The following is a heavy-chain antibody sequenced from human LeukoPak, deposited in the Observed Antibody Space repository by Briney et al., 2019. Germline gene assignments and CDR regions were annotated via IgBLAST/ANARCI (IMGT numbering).Heavy chain of an antibody. J-gene: IGHJ4*02. CDR2: IIPILGIA. CDR3: ARDSASGGFGDSSFDY. D-gene: IGHD3-10*01. CDR1: GGTFSSYA. V-gene: IGHV1-69*04. Sequence: SVKVSCKASGGTFSSYAISWVRQAPGQGLEWMGRIIPILGIANYAQKFQGRVTITADKSTSTAYMELSSLRSDDTAVYYCARDSASGGFGDSSFDYWGRGTLVTVSS.